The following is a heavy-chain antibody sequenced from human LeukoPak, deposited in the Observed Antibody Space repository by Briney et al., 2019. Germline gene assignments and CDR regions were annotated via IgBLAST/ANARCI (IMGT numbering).Heavy chain of an antibody. D-gene: IGHD3-10*01. Sequence: PGRSLRLSCAASGFIFRNYAIHWVRQAPGKGLEWVATMSSSGSHTYYADSVKGRFTISRDNSRTTLDLQMNSLRPEDTAVYYCARDYVVRLGDYMDVWGNGTTVIVSS. V-gene: IGHV3-30*01. J-gene: IGHJ6*03. CDR1: GFIFRNYA. CDR2: MSSSGSHT. CDR3: ARDYVVRLGDYMDV.